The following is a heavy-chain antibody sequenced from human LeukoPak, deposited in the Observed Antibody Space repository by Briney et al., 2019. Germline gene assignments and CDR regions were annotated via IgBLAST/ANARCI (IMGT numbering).Heavy chain of an antibody. CDR3: ARTPGYCSSTSCYMVYYYYYMDV. CDR2: IYTSGST. CDR1: GGSISSGSYY. J-gene: IGHJ6*03. Sequence: PSETLSLTCTVSGGSISSGSYYWSWIRQPAGKGLEWIGRIYTSGSTNYNPSLKSRVTISVDTSKNQFSLKLSSVTAADTAVYYCARTPGYCSSTSCYMVYYYYYMDVWGKGTTVTVSS. D-gene: IGHD2-2*02. V-gene: IGHV4-61*02.